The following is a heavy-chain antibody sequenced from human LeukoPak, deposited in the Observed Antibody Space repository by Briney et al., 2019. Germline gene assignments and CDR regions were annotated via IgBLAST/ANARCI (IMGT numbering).Heavy chain of an antibody. Sequence: SETLSLTCTVSGYSISSGYYWGWIRQPPGKGLEWIGSIYHSGSTYYNPSLKSRVTISVDTSKNQFSLKLSSVTAADTAVYYCARRGYSYGYAYDYWGQGTLVTVSS. J-gene: IGHJ4*02. CDR3: ARRGYSYGYAYDY. V-gene: IGHV4-38-2*02. CDR2: IYHSGST. D-gene: IGHD5-18*01. CDR1: GYSISSGYY.